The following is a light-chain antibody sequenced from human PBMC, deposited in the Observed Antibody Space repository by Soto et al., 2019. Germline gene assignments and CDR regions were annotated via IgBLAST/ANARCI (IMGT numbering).Light chain of an antibody. Sequence: EIALTQSPGTLSLSPGERATLSCRASQSVSSSYLAWYQQKPGQAPRLLIYGASSRATGIPDRFSGSGSGTDFTLTISRLEPEDFAVYYCQQYGGSPLYTFGQGTKVEIK. V-gene: IGKV3-20*01. J-gene: IGKJ2*01. CDR2: GAS. CDR3: QQYGGSPLYT. CDR1: QSVSSSY.